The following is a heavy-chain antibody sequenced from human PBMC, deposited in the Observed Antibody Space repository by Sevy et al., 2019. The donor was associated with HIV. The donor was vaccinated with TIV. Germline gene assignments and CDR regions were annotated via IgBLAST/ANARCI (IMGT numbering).Heavy chain of an antibody. J-gene: IGHJ5*02. CDR3: ARAAGWFDA. Sequence: GGSLRLSCAASGFTFNDYNLSWIRQAPGKGLERVSYISTSTSTTTIYYTDSVKGRFTISRDNAKNSIYLQMNSLRVDDTAVYYCARAAGWFDAWGQGTLVTVSS. CDR1: GFTFNDYN. CDR2: ISTSTSTTTI. V-gene: IGHV3-11*01.